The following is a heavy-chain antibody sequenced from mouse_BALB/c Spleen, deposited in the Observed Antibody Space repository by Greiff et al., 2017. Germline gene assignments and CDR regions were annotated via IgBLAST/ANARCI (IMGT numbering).Heavy chain of an antibody. D-gene: IGHD2-14*01. J-gene: IGHJ4*01. V-gene: IGHV5-12-1*01. Sequence: EVKLVESGGGLVKPGGSLKLSCAASGFAFSSYDMSWVRQTPEKRLEWVAYISSGGGSTYYPDTVKGRFTISRDNAKNTLYLQMSSLKSEDTAMYYCARHPLYRYDAEYYAMDYWGQGTSVTVSS. CDR2: ISSGGGST. CDR1: GFAFSSYD. CDR3: ARHPLYRYDAEYYAMDY.